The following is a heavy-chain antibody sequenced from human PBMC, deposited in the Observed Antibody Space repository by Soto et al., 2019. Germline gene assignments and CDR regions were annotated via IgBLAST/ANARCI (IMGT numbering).Heavy chain of an antibody. J-gene: IGHJ4*02. V-gene: IGHV3-9*01. Sequence: EVQLVESGGGLVQPGRSLRLSCAASGFTFDDYAMHWVRQAPGKGLEWVSGISWNSGSIGYADSVKGRFTISRDNAKNSLYLQMNSLRAEDTALYYCAKGNAADFDYWGQGTLVTVSS. CDR1: GFTFDDYA. CDR2: ISWNSGSI. CDR3: AKGNAADFDY.